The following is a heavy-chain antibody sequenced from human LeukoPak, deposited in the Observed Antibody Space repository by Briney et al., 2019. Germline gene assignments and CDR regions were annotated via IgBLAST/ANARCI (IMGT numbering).Heavy chain of an antibody. Sequence: ASVKVSCKASGYTFTSYGISWVRQAPGRGLEWMGWISAYNGNTNYAQKLQGRVTMTTDTSTSTAYMELRSLRSDDTAVYYCARDKRAAANNWFDPWGQGTLVTVSS. CDR1: GYTFTSYG. D-gene: IGHD2-2*01. CDR3: ARDKRAAANNWFDP. V-gene: IGHV1-18*01. CDR2: ISAYNGNT. J-gene: IGHJ5*02.